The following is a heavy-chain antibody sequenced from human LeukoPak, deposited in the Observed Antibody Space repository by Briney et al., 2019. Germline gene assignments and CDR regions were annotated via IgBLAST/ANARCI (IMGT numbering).Heavy chain of an antibody. Sequence: WASVKVSCKASGGTFSSYAISWVRQAPGQGLEWMGGIIPIFGTANYAQKFQGRVTITADESTSTAYMELSSLRSEDTAVYYCARESSSGWFFDYWGQGTLVTVSS. V-gene: IGHV1-69*13. D-gene: IGHD6-19*01. CDR1: GGTFSSYA. CDR2: IIPIFGTA. J-gene: IGHJ4*02. CDR3: ARESSSGWFFDY.